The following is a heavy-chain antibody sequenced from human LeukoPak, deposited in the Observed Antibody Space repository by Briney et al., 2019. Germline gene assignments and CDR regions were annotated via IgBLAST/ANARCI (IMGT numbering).Heavy chain of an antibody. CDR3: ASSPYYDILTAVKTYYYYYMDV. D-gene: IGHD3-9*01. Sequence: SVKVSCKASGGTFISYAISWVRQAPGQGLEWMGGIIPIFGTANYAQKFQGRVTITADESTSTAYMELSSLRSEDTAVYYCASSPYYDILTAVKTYYYYYMDVWGKGTTVTVSS. CDR2: IIPIFGTA. V-gene: IGHV1-69*01. J-gene: IGHJ6*03. CDR1: GGTFISYA.